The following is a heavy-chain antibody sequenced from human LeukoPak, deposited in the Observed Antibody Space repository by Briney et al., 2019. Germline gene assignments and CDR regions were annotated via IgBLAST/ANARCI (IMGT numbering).Heavy chain of an antibody. J-gene: IGHJ4*02. D-gene: IGHD6-13*01. CDR1: GYTFTSYD. CDR3: ARARSRSSTYYLGY. V-gene: IGHV1-8*01. Sequence: ASVKVSCKASGYTFTSYDINWVRQATGQGLEWMGWMNPNSGNTGYAQKFQGRVTMTRDTSVNTAYMEVNSLTSDDTSVYYCARARSRSSTYYLGYWGQGTLVVVSS. CDR2: MNPNSGNT.